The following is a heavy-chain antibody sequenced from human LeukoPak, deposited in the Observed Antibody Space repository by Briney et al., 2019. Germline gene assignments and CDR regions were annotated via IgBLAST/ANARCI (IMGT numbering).Heavy chain of an antibody. CDR3: AGERNCGGDCYQGSWFDP. Sequence: AGGSLRLSCAASGFTFNSHGMHWVRQAPGKGLDWVSYITSSGGITYYADSVKGRFTVSRDNAKNSLYLQMNSLRAEDTAVYYCAGERNCGGDCYQGSWFDPWGQGTLVTVSS. CDR2: ITSSGGIT. D-gene: IGHD2-21*02. V-gene: IGHV3-48*03. J-gene: IGHJ5*02. CDR1: GFTFNSHG.